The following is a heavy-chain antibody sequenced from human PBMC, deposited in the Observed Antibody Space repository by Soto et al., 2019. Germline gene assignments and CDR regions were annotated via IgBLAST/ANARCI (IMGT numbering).Heavy chain of an antibody. D-gene: IGHD3-16*02. J-gene: IGHJ4*02. CDR1: GYTFTNYG. Sequence: QVQLVQSGGEVKKPGASVKVSCKASGYTFTNYGISWVRRAPGQGLEWMGWISTYNGNTQYARKFQGRVTMTTDTTTSVPYMELSSLRSGDTAVYYCARHPGSAGYRPLLSWGQGTLLTVAS. CDR2: ISTYNGNT. V-gene: IGHV1-18*01. CDR3: ARHPGSAGYRPLLS.